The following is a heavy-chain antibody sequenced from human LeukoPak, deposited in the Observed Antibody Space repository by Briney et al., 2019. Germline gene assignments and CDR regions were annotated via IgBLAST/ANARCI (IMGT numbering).Heavy chain of an antibody. CDR3: ASIFGPRTFDY. CDR2: MYCSGST. V-gene: IGHV4-59*08. D-gene: IGHD3-3*02. Sequence: PSETLSLTCTVSGGSISSYYWSGIRQPPGKGLEWVGYMYCSGSTNYNPSLKSRVTISVDTSKSQFSLKLSSVTAADTAVYYCASIFGPRTFDYWGQGTLVSVSS. CDR1: GGSISSYY. J-gene: IGHJ4*02.